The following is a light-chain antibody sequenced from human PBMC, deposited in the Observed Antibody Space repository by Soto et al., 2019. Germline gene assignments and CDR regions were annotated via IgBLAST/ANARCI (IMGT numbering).Light chain of an antibody. CDR1: QSVTSNY. CDR2: GAS. CDR3: QRYGSPSWT. Sequence: EIVLTQSPGTLSLSPGERATLSCRASQSVTSNYLAWYQQKPGQAPRLLIFGASSRATGIPDKFSGSGSGTDFTLTISRLEPEDFAVYYCQRYGSPSWTFVQGTKLEVK. J-gene: IGKJ1*01. V-gene: IGKV3-20*01.